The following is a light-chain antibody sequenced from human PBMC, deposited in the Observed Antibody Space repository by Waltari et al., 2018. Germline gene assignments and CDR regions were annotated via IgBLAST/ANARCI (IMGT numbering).Light chain of an antibody. CDR1: VASNVVTSR. CDR2: YKSDSDK. J-gene: IGLJ3*02. CDR3: MIWHSSAWV. V-gene: IGLV5-45*01. Sequence: QAVLTQPPPPSPPPGPSPSPPSPFPVASNVVTSRITCYHQRPGSPPQYLLRYKSDSDKQQGSGVPSRFSGSKDASANAGILLISGLQSEDEADYYCMIWHSSAWVFGGGTKLTVL.